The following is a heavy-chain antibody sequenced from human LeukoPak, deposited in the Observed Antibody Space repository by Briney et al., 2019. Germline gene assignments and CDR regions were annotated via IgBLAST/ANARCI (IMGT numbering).Heavy chain of an antibody. D-gene: IGHD2-2*01. J-gene: IGHJ4*02. V-gene: IGHV4-34*01. CDR2: INHRGST. CDR3: ARGSIALPAAPFDY. Sequence: SETLSLSCAVYGGSFSGHYWAWVRQPPGKGLEWIGEINHRGSTTNNPSLKSRLTISVDTSKTEFSLKLSSVPAADKAVYYCARGSIALPAAPFDYWGRGTLVTVSS. CDR1: GGSFSGHY.